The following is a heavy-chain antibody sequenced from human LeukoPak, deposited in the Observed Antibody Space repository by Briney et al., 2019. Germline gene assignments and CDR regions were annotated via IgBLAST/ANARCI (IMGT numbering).Heavy chain of an antibody. CDR3: ARGRSYYDSSGPVDC. CDR2: ISKSGSTI. V-gene: IGHV3-11*04. D-gene: IGHD3-22*01. Sequence: GGSLRLSCAASGFTFSDYYMTWIRQAPGKGLEWVSYISKSGSTIYYADSVKGRFTMSRDNAKNSLYLQMNSLRAEDTAVYYCARGRSYYDSSGPVDCWSQGTLVTVSS. J-gene: IGHJ4*02. CDR1: GFTFSDYY.